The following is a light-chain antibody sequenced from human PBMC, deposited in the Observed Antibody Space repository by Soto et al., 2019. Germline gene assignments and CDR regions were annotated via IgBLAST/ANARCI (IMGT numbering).Light chain of an antibody. Sequence: QSVLAQPPSVSGAPGQRVTIPCTGSSSNIGAGYDAHWYQQSPGTAPKLLIYASSIRPSGVPDRISGSKSGTSASLAISGLQAEDEADYYCHSYDNSLSGSRVFGGGTKVTVL. V-gene: IGLV1-40*01. CDR1: SSNIGAGYD. J-gene: IGLJ3*02. CDR3: HSYDNSLSGSRV. CDR2: ASS.